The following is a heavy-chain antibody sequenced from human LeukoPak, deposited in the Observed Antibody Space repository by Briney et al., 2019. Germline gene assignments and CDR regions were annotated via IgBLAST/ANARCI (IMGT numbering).Heavy chain of an antibody. J-gene: IGHJ4*02. CDR3: AREGGPFRTHFDY. V-gene: IGHV3-11*01. CDR2: ISSSGSTI. Sequence: PGGSLRLSCAASGFTFSDYYMSWIRQAPGKGLEWVSYISSSGSTIYYADSVKGRFTISRHNAKNSLYLQMNSPRAEDTAVYYCAREGGPFRTHFDYWGQGTLVTVSS. CDR1: GFTFSDYY. D-gene: IGHD1-14*01.